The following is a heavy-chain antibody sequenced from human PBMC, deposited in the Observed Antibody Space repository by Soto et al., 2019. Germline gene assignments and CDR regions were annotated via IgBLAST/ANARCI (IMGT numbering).Heavy chain of an antibody. CDR3: ANDLSSGSDLVPGFDY. V-gene: IGHV3-30*18. CDR1: GFTFSSYG. CDR2: ISYDGSNK. Sequence: QVQLVESGGGVVQPGRSLRLSCAASGFTFSSYGMHWVRQAPGKGLEWVAVISYDGSNKYYADSVKGRFTISRDNSKNTLYLQMNSLRAEDTAVYYCANDLSSGSDLVPGFDYWGQGTLVTVSS. D-gene: IGHD3-22*01. J-gene: IGHJ4*02.